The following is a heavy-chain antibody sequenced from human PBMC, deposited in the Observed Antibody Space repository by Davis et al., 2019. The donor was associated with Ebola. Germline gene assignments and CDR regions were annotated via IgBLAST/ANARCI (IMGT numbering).Heavy chain of an antibody. CDR1: GVSFSGYY. Sequence: MPGGSLRLSCAVYGVSFSGYYWNWIRQPPGKGLEWIGEINHSGRTNYNPSLKSRVTMSVDTSKNQFSLRVRSVTAADTAAYYCARGGGYGGYGMDVWGQGTTVTVSS. D-gene: IGHD6-25*01. V-gene: IGHV4-34*01. J-gene: IGHJ6*02. CDR2: INHSGRT. CDR3: ARGGGYGGYGMDV.